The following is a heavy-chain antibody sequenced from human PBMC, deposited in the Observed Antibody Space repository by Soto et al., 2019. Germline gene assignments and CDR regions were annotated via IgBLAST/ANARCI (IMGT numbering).Heavy chain of an antibody. D-gene: IGHD3-10*01. J-gene: IGHJ5*02. V-gene: IGHV3-13*04. CDR1: GFTFSTYD. Sequence: EVQLVESGGGLVQPGGSLRLSCAASGFTFSTYDMHWVRQGTGKGLEWVSAIGTAGDTYYLGSVKGRFTISRENAKNSLYLHMNSLRAGDTAVYYCARLGQGVGSYDHWGQGTLVTVSS. CDR3: ARLGQGVGSYDH. CDR2: IGTAGDT.